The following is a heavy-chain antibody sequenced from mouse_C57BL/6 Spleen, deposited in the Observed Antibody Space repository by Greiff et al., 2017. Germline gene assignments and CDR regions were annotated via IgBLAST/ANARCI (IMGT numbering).Heavy chain of an antibody. CDR3: SRELDYYVGHDFDY. D-gene: IGHD1-1*01. CDR2: ISSGGSYT. J-gene: IGHJ2*01. CDR1: GFTFSSYG. Sequence: EVQLMESGGDLVKPGGSLKLSCAASGFTFSSYGMSWVRQTPDKRLEWVATISSGGSYTYYPDSVKGRFTISRDNDKNTLYLQMRSLKSEATDMYYCSRELDYYVGHDFDYWGQGTTLTVAS. V-gene: IGHV5-6*01.